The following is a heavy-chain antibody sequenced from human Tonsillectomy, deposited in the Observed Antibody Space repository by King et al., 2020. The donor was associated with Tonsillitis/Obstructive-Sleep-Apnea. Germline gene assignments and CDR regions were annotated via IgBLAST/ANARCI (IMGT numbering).Heavy chain of an antibody. CDR3: ARGNDPIAVAGSLGY. D-gene: IGHD6-19*01. CDR1: GGTFSGYA. V-gene: IGHV1-69*18. Sequence: VKLVQSGAEVKKPGSSVKVSCKASGGTFSGYAISWVRQAPGQGLEWMGRIIPIFGTTTYSQKFQGRVTITADESTSTASMQLSSLRSDDTAVYYCARGNDPIAVAGSLGYWGQGTLVTVSS. J-gene: IGHJ4*02. CDR2: IIPIFGTT.